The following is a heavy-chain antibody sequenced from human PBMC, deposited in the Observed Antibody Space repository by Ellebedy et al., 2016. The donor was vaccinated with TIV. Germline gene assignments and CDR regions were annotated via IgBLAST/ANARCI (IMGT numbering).Heavy chain of an antibody. CDR3: ARVGGDLAGFRSYDY. Sequence: SETLSLTCAVYGESFSAYYWSWIRQPPGKGLDWIGEINHSGSTNYNPSLKSRVTVSIDTSKKQFSLKLSSVTAADTAVYYCARVGGDLAGFRSYDYWGQGTLVTVSS. J-gene: IGHJ4*02. CDR2: INHSGST. D-gene: IGHD3-9*01. CDR1: GESFSAYY. V-gene: IGHV4-34*01.